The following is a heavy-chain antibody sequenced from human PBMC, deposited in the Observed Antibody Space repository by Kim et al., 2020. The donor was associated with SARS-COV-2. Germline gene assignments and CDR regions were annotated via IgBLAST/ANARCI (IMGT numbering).Heavy chain of an antibody. V-gene: IGHV5-10-1*01. Sequence: GESLKISCKGSGYSFTSYWISWVRQMPGKGLEWMGRIDPSDSYTNYSPSFQGHVTISADKSISTAYLQWSSLKASDTAMYYCARHLPYCSSTSCYARAGFDPWGQGTLVTVSS. CDR2: IDPSDSYT. CDR1: GYSFTSYW. CDR3: ARHLPYCSSTSCYARAGFDP. D-gene: IGHD2-2*01. J-gene: IGHJ5*02.